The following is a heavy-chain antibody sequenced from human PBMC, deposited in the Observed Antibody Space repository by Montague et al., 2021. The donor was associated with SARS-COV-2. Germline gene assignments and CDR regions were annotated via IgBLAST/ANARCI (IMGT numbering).Heavy chain of an antibody. V-gene: IGHV4-4*02. CDR3: ARVNSSGWYGYYYYGMDV. J-gene: IGHJ6*02. CDR1: GGSISSSNW. Sequence: SETLSLTCAVSGGSISSSNWWSWVRQPPGKGLEWIGEIYHSGSTXCNPSLKSRVTISVDKSKNQFSLKLSSVTAADTAVYYCARVNSSGWYGYYYYGMDVWGQGTTVTVSS. D-gene: IGHD6-19*01. CDR2: IYHSGST.